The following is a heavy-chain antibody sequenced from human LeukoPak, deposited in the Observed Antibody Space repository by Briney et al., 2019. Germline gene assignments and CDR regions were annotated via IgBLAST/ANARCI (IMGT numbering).Heavy chain of an antibody. V-gene: IGHV5-51*01. D-gene: IGHD6-13*01. J-gene: IGHJ4*02. Sequence: ESLKISCKGSGYIFTTYWIGWVRQMPGKGLEWMGIIYPGDSDPRYSPSFQGQVTISADKSISTAYLQWSSLKASDSAMYYCVRHGLGSSWFGFDYWGQGTLVTVSS. CDR2: IYPGDSDP. CDR1: GYIFTTYW. CDR3: VRHGLGSSWFGFDY.